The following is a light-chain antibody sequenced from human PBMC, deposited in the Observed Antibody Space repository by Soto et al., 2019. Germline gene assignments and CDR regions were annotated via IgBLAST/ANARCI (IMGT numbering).Light chain of an antibody. CDR3: NSYTSTNNYV. Sequence: QSVLTQPASVSGSPGQSITISCTGTSSDVGSYNYVSWYQQHPGKAPKLMIYEVSNRPSGVSNRFSGYNSGNRASLTISGLQAEDEADYYCNSYTSTNNYVFRTGTKGTV. J-gene: IGLJ1*01. CDR2: EVS. CDR1: SSDVGSYNY. V-gene: IGLV2-14*01.